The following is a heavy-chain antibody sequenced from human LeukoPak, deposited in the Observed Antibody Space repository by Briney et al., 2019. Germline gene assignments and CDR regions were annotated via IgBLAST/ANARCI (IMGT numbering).Heavy chain of an antibody. Sequence: PSETLSLTCAVSGGSISSGGYSWSWIRQPPGKGLEWIGYIYHSGSTYYNPSLKSRVTISVDRSKNQFSLKLSSVTAADTAVYYCARGSVLRFLEWLLPPFDWGQGTLVTVSS. CDR3: ARGSVLRFLEWLLPPFD. CDR2: IYHSGST. CDR1: GGSISSGGYS. J-gene: IGHJ4*02. V-gene: IGHV4-30-2*01. D-gene: IGHD3-3*01.